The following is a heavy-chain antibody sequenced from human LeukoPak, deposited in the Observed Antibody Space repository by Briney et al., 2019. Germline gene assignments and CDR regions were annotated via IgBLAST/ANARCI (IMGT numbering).Heavy chain of an antibody. CDR2: ISGSGGST. D-gene: IGHD6-13*01. CDR1: GFTFSSYA. J-gene: IGHJ5*02. Sequence: PGGSLRLSCAASGFTFSSYAMSWVRQAPGKGLEWVSAISGSGGSTYYADSVKGRFTISRDNSKNTLYLQMNSLRAEDTAVYYCSKDGSWYSWFDPWGQGTLVTVSS. V-gene: IGHV3-23*01. CDR3: SKDGSWYSWFDP.